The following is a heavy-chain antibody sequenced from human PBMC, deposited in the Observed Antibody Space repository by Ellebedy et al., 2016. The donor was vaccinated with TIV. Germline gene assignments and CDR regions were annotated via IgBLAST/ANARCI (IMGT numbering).Heavy chain of an antibody. CDR3: AKTAGTHYGMDV. D-gene: IGHD6-13*01. J-gene: IGHJ6*02. Sequence: GGSLRLXXAVSGFTFSSSWMTWVRQAPGKGLEWVSAISGSGGSTYYADSVKGRFTISRDNSKNTLYLQMNSLRAEDTAVYYCAKTAGTHYGMDVWGQGTTVTVSS. CDR2: ISGSGGST. CDR1: GFTFSSSW. V-gene: IGHV3-23*01.